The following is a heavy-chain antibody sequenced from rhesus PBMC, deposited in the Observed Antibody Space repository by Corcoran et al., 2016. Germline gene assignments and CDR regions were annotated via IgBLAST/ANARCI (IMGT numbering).Heavy chain of an antibody. CDR2: VGGSSGTT. J-gene: IGHJ5-2*02. CDR3: ARNYYDALYNSLDV. D-gene: IGHD2-27*01. V-gene: IGHV4-165*02. Sequence: QVQLQESGPGLVKPSETLSLTCAVAGGPITGSYRHWIRQPPGKGLGGVWYVGGSSGTTSYTPSLKSRLTISTDTSKNQFSLNLNSLTAADSAVYFCARNYYDALYNSLDVWGRGILVTVSS. CDR1: GGPITGSY.